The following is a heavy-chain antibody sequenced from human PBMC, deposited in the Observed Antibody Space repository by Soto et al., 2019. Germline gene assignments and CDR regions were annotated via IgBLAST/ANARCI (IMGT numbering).Heavy chain of an antibody. Sequence: GGSLRLSCAASGFPFTNYWMNWVRQTPGKGLMWVSRISPDGSDVGYADSVEGRFTVSRDNAKDSLYLQMNSLRDEDTAVYYCARGELDRTIDYWGQGTQVTVSS. CDR3: ARGELDRTIDY. V-gene: IGHV3-74*01. D-gene: IGHD1-1*01. J-gene: IGHJ4*02. CDR2: ISPDGSDV. CDR1: GFPFTNYW.